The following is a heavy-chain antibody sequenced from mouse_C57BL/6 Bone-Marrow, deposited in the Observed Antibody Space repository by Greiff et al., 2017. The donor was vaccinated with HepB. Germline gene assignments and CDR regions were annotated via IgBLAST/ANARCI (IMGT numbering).Heavy chain of an antibody. J-gene: IGHJ1*03. Sequence: QVQLQHPGAELVKPGASVKLSCKASGYTFTSYWMHWVKPRPGRGLEWIGRIDPNSGGTKYNEKFQSKATLTVDKPSSTAYMQLSSLTSEDSAVCYCARSPTTVVASWYFEDWGKGTTVTVSS. D-gene: IGHD1-1*01. CDR2: IDPNSGGT. V-gene: IGHV1-72*01. CDR1: GYTFTSYW. CDR3: ARSPTTVVASWYFED.